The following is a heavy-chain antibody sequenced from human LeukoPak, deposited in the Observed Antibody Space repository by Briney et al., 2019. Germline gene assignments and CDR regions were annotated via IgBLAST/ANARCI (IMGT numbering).Heavy chain of an antibody. CDR1: GFTFGDYA. D-gene: IGHD2-15*01. J-gene: IGHJ4*02. Sequence: GGSLRLSCTASGFTFGDYAMSWVRQAPGKGLEWVGFIRSKAYGGTTEYAASVKGRFTISRDDSKSIAYLQMNSLKTEDTAVYYCTRAREWWSSYYFDYWGQGALVTVSS. CDR3: TRAREWWSSYYFDY. CDR2: IRSKAYGGTT. V-gene: IGHV3-49*04.